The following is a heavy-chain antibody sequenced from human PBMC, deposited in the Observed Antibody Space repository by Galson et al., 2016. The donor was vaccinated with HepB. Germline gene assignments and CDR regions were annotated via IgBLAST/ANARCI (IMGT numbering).Heavy chain of an antibody. Sequence: SLRLSCAASGFTVSGNSMNWIRQAPGKGLEWVSNIRSGSSYTDYADSVKDRFTISRDNARNSLYLKMNSLRVEDTAVYYCVRGGRVQPTVDDYYYYHGMDVW. V-gene: IGHV3-11*03. CDR2: IRSGSSYT. CDR1: GFTVSGNS. J-gene: IGHJ6*01. CDR3: VRGGRVQPTVDDYYYYHGMDV. D-gene: IGHD4-11*01.